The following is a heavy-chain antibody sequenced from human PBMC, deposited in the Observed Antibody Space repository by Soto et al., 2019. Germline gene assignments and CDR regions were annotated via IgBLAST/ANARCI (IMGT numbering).Heavy chain of an antibody. V-gene: IGHV3-33*01. J-gene: IGHJ4*02. D-gene: IGHD3-22*01. Sequence: QVQLVESGGGVGQPGRSLRLSCAASGFTFSSYGMHWVRQAPGKGLEWVAVIWYDGSNKYYADSVKGRFTISRDNSKNTLYLQMNSLRAEDTAVYYCAREMYYYDSSGCFDYWGQGTLVTVSS. CDR1: GFTFSSYG. CDR2: IWYDGSNK. CDR3: AREMYYYDSSGCFDY.